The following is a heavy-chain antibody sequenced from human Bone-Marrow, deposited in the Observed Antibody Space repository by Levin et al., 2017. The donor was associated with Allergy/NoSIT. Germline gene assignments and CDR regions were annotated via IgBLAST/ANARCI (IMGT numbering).Heavy chain of an antibody. Sequence: GGSLRLSCAASGFTFSHFAMHWVRQAPGKGLEWVSVTSSDGSKTYYADSLQGRFTISRDTSRNTVYLQMDSLRPEDTALYYCAKDREYCSGTNCQTTHAFDVWGQGTMVTVSS. J-gene: IGHJ3*01. CDR3: AKDREYCSGTNCQTTHAFDV. CDR1: GFTFSHFA. V-gene: IGHV3-30-3*01. D-gene: IGHD2-15*01. CDR2: TSSDGSKT.